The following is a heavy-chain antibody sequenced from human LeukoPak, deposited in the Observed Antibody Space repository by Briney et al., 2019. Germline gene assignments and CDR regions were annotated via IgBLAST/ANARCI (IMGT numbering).Heavy chain of an antibody. CDR2: ISNDDHKT. Sequence: PGGALRLSCATSGFTFSDYYMGWIRQAPGKGLEWISYISNDDHKTYYADSVRGRSTISRDNFKNTLYLQMNSLRAEDTAVYYCARATAAGRGYFDYWGQGTLVTVSS. J-gene: IGHJ4*02. CDR3: ARATAAGRGYFDY. D-gene: IGHD6-13*01. V-gene: IGHV3-11*01. CDR1: GFTFSDYY.